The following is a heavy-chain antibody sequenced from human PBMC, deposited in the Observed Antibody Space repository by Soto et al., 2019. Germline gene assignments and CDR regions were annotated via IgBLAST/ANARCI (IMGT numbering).Heavy chain of an antibody. Sequence: PSETLSLTCTVSGGSISSYYWSWIRQPPGKGLEWIGYIYYSGSTNYNPSHKSRVTISVDTSKNQFSLKLSSVTAADTAVYYCARARANWGSFDYWGQGTLVTVSS. D-gene: IGHD7-27*01. CDR2: IYYSGST. CDR3: ARARANWGSFDY. CDR1: GGSISSYY. J-gene: IGHJ4*02. V-gene: IGHV4-59*08.